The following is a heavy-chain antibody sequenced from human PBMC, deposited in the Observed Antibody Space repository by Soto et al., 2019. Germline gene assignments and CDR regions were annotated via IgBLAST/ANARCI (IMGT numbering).Heavy chain of an antibody. V-gene: IGHV3-21*01. D-gene: IGHD3-22*01. CDR2: ISSSSSYI. CDR1: GFTFSSYS. J-gene: IGHJ2*01. CDR3: ARGGGLRYYDSSGYSITNWYFDL. Sequence: GGSLRLSCAASGFTFSSYSMNWVRQAPGKGLEWVSSISSSSSYIYYADSVKGRFTISRDNAKNSLYLQMNSLRAEDTAVYYCARGGGLRYYDSSGYSITNWYFDLWGRGTLVTVAS.